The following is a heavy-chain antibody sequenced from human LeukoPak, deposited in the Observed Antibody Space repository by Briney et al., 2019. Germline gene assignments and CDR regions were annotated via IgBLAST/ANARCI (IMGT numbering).Heavy chain of an antibody. Sequence: GGSLRLSCVGSGFNFYTYWMTWIRQAPGMGLEWVAHIKQDGSEQYYADSVKGRFTISRDNGKNSLYLQINSLRVEDTAVYFCARLQWLAPHYFEFWGQGTLVTVPS. D-gene: IGHD6-19*01. V-gene: IGHV3-7*01. CDR1: GFNFYTYW. CDR3: ARLQWLAPHYFEF. CDR2: IKQDGSEQ. J-gene: IGHJ4*02.